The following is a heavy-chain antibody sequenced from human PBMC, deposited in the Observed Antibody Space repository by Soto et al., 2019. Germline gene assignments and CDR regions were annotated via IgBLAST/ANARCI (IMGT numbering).Heavy chain of an antibody. J-gene: IGHJ6*02. CDR3: ARRRDGYYYYGMDV. CDR1: GFTFSSYW. V-gene: IGHV3-7*01. Sequence: EVQLVESGEGLVQPGGSLRLSCAASGFTFSSYWMSWVRQAPGKGLEWVANIKQDGSEKYYVDSVKGRFTISRDNAKNSLYLQMNSLRAEDTAVYYCARRRDGYYYYGMDVWGQGTTVTVSS. CDR2: IKQDGSEK.